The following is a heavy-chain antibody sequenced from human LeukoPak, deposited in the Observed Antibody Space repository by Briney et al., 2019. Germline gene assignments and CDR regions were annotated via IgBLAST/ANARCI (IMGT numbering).Heavy chain of an antibody. Sequence: SETLSLTCTVSGGSISSGSYYWSWIRQPAGKGLEWIGRIYTSGSTNYNPSLKSRVTISVDTSKNQFSLKLSSVTAADTAVYYCARGSIAVAGTTFDYWGQGTLVTVSS. J-gene: IGHJ4*02. V-gene: IGHV4-61*02. CDR3: ARGSIAVAGTTFDY. D-gene: IGHD6-19*01. CDR1: GGSISSGSYY. CDR2: IYTSGST.